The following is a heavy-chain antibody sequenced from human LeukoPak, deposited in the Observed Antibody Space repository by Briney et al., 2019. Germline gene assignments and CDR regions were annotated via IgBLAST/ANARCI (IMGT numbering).Heavy chain of an antibody. Sequence: SVKVSCKASGGTFSSYAISWVRQAPGQGLEWMGRIIPIFGTANYAQKFQGRVTITADESTSTAYMELSSLRSEDTAVYYCAKAYCSSTSCYTGGVYYFDYWGQGTLVTVSS. V-gene: IGHV1-69*13. CDR1: GGTFSSYA. CDR3: AKAYCSSTSCYTGGVYYFDY. J-gene: IGHJ4*02. D-gene: IGHD2-2*02. CDR2: IIPIFGTA.